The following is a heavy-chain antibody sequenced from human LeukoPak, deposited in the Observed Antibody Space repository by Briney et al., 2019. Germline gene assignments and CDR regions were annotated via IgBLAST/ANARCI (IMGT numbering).Heavy chain of an antibody. CDR2: IYYSGST. V-gene: IGHV4-31*03. D-gene: IGHD3-10*01. Sequence: SQTLSLTCTVSGGSISSGGYYWSWIRQHPGKSLEWIGYIYYSGSTYYNPSLKSRVTISVDTSKNQFSLKLSSVTAADTAVYYCARRAKYYGSGSLTFDYWGQGTLVTVSS. CDR3: ARRAKYYGSGSLTFDY. J-gene: IGHJ4*02. CDR1: GGSISSGGYY.